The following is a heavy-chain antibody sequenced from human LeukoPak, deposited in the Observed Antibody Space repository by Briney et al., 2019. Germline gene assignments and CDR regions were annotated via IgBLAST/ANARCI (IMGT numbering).Heavy chain of an antibody. Sequence: GGSLRLSCAASGFTFGSYSINWVRQAPGKGLEWVSSISSSSTYINYADSVKGRFTISRDNAKNSLYLQMNSLRAEDTAVYYCARGKYEYSYFEYWGQGTLVTVSS. D-gene: IGHD5-12*01. CDR2: ISSSSTYI. J-gene: IGHJ4*02. V-gene: IGHV3-21*01. CDR1: GFTFGSYS. CDR3: ARGKYEYSYFEY.